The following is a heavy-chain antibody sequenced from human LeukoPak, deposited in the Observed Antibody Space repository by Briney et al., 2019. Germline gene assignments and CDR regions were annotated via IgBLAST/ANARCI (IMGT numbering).Heavy chain of an antibody. J-gene: IGHJ6*03. CDR3: AKDSGGNQFSYYMDV. Sequence: GGSLRLSCAASGFTFSSYAMHWVRQAPGKGLEYVSAISSNGGSTYYANSVKGRFTISRDNSKNTLYLQMNSLRAEDTAVYYCAKDSGGNQFSYYMDVWSKGTTVTVSS. V-gene: IGHV3-64*01. CDR1: GFTFSSYA. D-gene: IGHD4-23*01. CDR2: ISSNGGST.